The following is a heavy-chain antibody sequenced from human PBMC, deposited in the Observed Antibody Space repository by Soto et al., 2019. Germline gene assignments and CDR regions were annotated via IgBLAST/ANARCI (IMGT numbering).Heavy chain of an antibody. Sequence: SETLSLTCTVSGGSISSYYWSWIRQPPGNGLEWIGYIYYSGSTIYNPSLKSRVTISVDTSKDQFSLKLSSVTAADTAVYYCARDSAYCSGGSCYGELYYYGMDVWGQGTTVTVSS. CDR2: IYYSGST. CDR1: GGSISSYY. CDR3: ARDSAYCSGGSCYGELYYYGMDV. J-gene: IGHJ6*02. D-gene: IGHD2-15*01. V-gene: IGHV4-59*01.